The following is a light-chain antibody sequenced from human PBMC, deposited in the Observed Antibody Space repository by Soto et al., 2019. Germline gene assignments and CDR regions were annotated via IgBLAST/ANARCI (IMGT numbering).Light chain of an antibody. CDR2: KAS. Sequence: DIQMTQSPSTLSASVGDRVTITCRASESISEWLAWYQQKPGKAPNLLIQKASTLKSGVPSRFSGSGSGTDFSLTIGSLQPDDFATYYCQQSNVYPLTFGQGTQLEVK. CDR3: QQSNVYPLT. V-gene: IGKV1-5*03. CDR1: ESISEW. J-gene: IGKJ1*01.